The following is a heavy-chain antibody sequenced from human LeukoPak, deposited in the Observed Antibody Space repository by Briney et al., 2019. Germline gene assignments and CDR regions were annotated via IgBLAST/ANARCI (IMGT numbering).Heavy chain of an antibody. CDR1: GYTFSGFY. CDR2: ISPDSGGT. V-gene: IGHV1-2*02. J-gene: IGHJ2*01. D-gene: IGHD7-27*01. Sequence: GASVKVSCKPSGYTFSGFYIHWVRQAPGQGLEWMGGISPDSGGTDYAQRFQGRVTMTRDTSISTAYMELSSLRSDDTAVYYCAIQPWGSGNDWYFDLLGRGTLVTVSS. CDR3: AIQPWGSGNDWYFDL.